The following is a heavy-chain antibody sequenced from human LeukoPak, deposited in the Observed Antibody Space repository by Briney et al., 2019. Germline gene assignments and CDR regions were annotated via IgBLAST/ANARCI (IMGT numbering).Heavy chain of an antibody. CDR2: ISYDGSNE. V-gene: IGHV3-30*04. CDR1: GFTFSSYA. CDR3: ARGLNVDIVATIPS. D-gene: IGHD5-12*01. J-gene: IGHJ5*02. Sequence: PGGSLRLSCAASGFTFSSYAMHWVRQAPGKGLEWVAVISYDGSNEYYADSVKGRFTISKDNSKNTLYLQMNSLRAEDTAVYYCARGLNVDIVATIPSWGQGTLVTVSS.